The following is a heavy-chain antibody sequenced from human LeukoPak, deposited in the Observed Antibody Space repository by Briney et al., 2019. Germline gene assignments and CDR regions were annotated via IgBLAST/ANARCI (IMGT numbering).Heavy chain of an antibody. Sequence: GGSLRLSCAASGFTFDDYGMSWVRQAPGKGLEWVSGINWNGGSTGYADSVKGRFTISRNKAKNPLYLQLNSLRAEDTALYYCARVTVYYDSSGYFDFWGQGTLVTVSS. J-gene: IGHJ4*02. CDR1: GFTFDDYG. D-gene: IGHD3-22*01. CDR3: ARVTVYYDSSGYFDF. CDR2: INWNGGST. V-gene: IGHV3-20*04.